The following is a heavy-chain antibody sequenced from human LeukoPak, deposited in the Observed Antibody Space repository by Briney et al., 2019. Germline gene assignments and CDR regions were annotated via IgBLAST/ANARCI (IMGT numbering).Heavy chain of an antibody. CDR3: ARDRSFYDSSGFYSWEVRWFDS. CDR1: GGTFNSSA. J-gene: IGHJ5*01. V-gene: IGHV1-69*01. D-gene: IGHD3-22*01. Sequence: VASVKVSCKASGGTFNSSAIGWVRQAPGQGLEWMGGIIPVFRSTKFARKFQGRLTITADESTTTAYMELSSLRSDDTAVYYCARDRSFYDSSGFYSWEVRWFDSWGQGTLVTVSS. CDR2: IIPVFRST.